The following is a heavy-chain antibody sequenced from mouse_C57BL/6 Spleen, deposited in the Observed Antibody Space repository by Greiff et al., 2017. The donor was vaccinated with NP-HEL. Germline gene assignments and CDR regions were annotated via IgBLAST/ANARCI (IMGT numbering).Heavy chain of an antibody. Sequence: QVQLQQSGPELVKPGASVKISCKASGYAFSSSWMNWVKQRPGKGLEWIGRIYPGDGDTNYNGKFKGKATLTADKSSSTAYMQLSSLTSEDSAVYFCARSIELDSSSWFAYWGQGTLVTVSA. J-gene: IGHJ3*01. D-gene: IGHD3-2*01. CDR1: GYAFSSSW. CDR2: IYPGDGDT. CDR3: ARSIELDSSSWFAY. V-gene: IGHV1-82*01.